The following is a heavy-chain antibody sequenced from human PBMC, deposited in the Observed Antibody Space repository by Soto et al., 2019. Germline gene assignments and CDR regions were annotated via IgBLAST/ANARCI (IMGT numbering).Heavy chain of an antibody. CDR2: IKQDGSEK. J-gene: IGHJ3*02. D-gene: IGHD3-22*01. CDR1: GFTFSSYW. Sequence: GGSLRLSCAASGFTFSSYWMSWVRQAPGKGLEWVANIKQDGSEKYYVDSVKGRFTISRDNAKNSLYLQMNSLRAEDTAVYYCASYYYDSSGYPDAFDIWGQGXMVTVSS. CDR3: ASYYYDSSGYPDAFDI. V-gene: IGHV3-7*01.